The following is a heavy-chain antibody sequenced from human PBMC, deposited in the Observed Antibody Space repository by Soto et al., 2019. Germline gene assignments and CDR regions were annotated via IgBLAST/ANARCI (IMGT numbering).Heavy chain of an antibody. V-gene: IGHV3-30*18. D-gene: IGHD6-13*01. CDR1: GFTFSSYG. J-gene: IGHJ6*02. CDR2: ISYDGSNK. Sequence: GGSLRLSCAASGFTFSSYGMHWVRQAPGKGLEWVAVISYDGSNKYYADSVKGRFTISRDNSKNTLYLQMNSLRAEDTAVYYCAKDQIAAAGIPSYYYYYGMDVWGQGTTVTVSS. CDR3: AKDQIAAAGIPSYYYYYGMDV.